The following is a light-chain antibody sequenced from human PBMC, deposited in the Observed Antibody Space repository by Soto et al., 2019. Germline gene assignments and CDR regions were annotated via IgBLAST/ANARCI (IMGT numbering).Light chain of an antibody. CDR2: GAS. J-gene: IGKJ4*01. CDR1: RDISNS. V-gene: IGKV1-12*01. Sequence: DIQITKSPSSVSASVGDRLTITCRASRDISNSLAWYQQTPGKAPKLLLRGASSLHRGVPSRFSGGGAGTEFTLTTSSLQSEDFATYYCQQTSAFPRTFGRGTKVDVK. CDR3: QQTSAFPRT.